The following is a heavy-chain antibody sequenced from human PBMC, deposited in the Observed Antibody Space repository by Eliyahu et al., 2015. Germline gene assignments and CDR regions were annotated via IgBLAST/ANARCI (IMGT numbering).Heavy chain of an antibody. J-gene: IGHJ5*02. V-gene: IGHV3-30*18. D-gene: IGHD6-6*01. CDR1: GFXXSSYG. CDR2: ISYDGSNK. Sequence: QVQLVESGGGVVQPGRSLRLSCAASGFXXSSYGMHWVRXVPGKGLEWVAXISYDGSNKYYADSVKGRFTISRDNSKNTLYLQMNSLRAEDTAVYYCAKDFVVEQLVDNWFDPWGQGTLVTVSS. CDR3: AKDFVVEQLVDNWFDP.